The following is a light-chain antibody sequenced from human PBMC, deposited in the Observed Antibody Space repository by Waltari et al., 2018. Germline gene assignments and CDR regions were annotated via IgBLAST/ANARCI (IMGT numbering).Light chain of an antibody. CDR3: QTWDPYIVV. J-gene: IGLJ2*01. Sequence: QLVLTQSPSASASLGASVKIPCTLSSAHSLYDIAWHQQQRERGPRFLMRLNSDGSHTKGDGIPDRFSGSSSGAERYLIISSLQYEDEADYYCQTWDPYIVVFGGGTKLTVL. CDR2: LNSDGSH. CDR1: SAHSLYD. V-gene: IGLV4-69*01.